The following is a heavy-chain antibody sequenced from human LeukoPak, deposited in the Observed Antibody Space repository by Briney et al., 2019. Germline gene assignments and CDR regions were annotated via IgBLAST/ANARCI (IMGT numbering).Heavy chain of an antibody. CDR2: ISSSGNYI. Sequence: GGSLRLSCVASGFTFSDYSMNWVRQAPGKGLEWVSSISSSGNYIYYADSVKGRFTISRDNAKNSLFLQMNSLRAEDTAVYYCARVLRYCSGGNCYSGGLGYMDVWGKGTTVTISS. J-gene: IGHJ6*03. D-gene: IGHD2-15*01. CDR3: ARVLRYCSGGNCYSGGLGYMDV. CDR1: GFTFSDYS. V-gene: IGHV3-21*04.